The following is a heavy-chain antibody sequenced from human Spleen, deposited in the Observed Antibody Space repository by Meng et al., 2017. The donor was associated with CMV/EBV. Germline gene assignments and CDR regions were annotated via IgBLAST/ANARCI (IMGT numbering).Heavy chain of an antibody. V-gene: IGHV1-69*04. CDR3: ARDIAAAQYYFDY. J-gene: IGHJ4*02. CDR1: GGTFSSYT. Sequence: SVKVSCKASGGTFSSYTISWVRQAPGQGLEWMGRIIPILGIANYAQKFQGRVTITADKSTSTAYMELSSLRSEDTAVYYCARDIAAAQYYFDYWGQGTLVTVS. D-gene: IGHD6-13*01. CDR2: IIPILGIA.